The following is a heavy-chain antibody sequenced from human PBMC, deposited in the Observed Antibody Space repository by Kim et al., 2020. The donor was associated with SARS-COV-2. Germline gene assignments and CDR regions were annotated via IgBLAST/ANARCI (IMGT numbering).Heavy chain of an antibody. D-gene: IGHD5-12*01. CDR2: ISGSGGST. Sequence: GGSLRLSCAASGFTFSSYAMSWVRQAPGKGLEWVSAISGSGGSTYYADSVKGRFTISRDNSKNTLFLQMNSLRAEDTAVYYCAKDYVDIVDSGGDWYFDLWGRGTLVTVSS. J-gene: IGHJ2*01. CDR1: GFTFSSYA. CDR3: AKDYVDIVDSGGDWYFDL. V-gene: IGHV3-23*01.